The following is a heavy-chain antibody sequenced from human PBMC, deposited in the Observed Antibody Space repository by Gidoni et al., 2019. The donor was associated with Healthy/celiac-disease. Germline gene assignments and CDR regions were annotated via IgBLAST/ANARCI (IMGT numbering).Heavy chain of an antibody. CDR1: GFTFISYA. V-gene: IGHV3-30-3*01. CDR2: ISYDGSNK. Sequence: QVQLLEAGGGVVQPGRSLRLACEASGFTFISYAMHWVRQAPGKGLEWVAVISYDGSNKYYADSVKGRFTISRDNSKNTLYLQMNSLRAEDTAVYYCAREIDYGDYVPDYWGQGTLVTVSS. J-gene: IGHJ4*02. CDR3: AREIDYGDYVPDY. D-gene: IGHD4-17*01.